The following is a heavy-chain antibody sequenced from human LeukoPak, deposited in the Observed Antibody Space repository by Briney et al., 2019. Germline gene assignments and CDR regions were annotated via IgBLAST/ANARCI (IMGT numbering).Heavy chain of an antibody. Sequence: ASVTVSFTASGYTFTSHGISWVRQAPGQGLEWMGWISAYNGNTNYAQKLQGRVTMTTDTSTSTAYMELRSLRSDDTAVYYCTTHVYYYASGGFFYSDYWGRGTLVTVSS. D-gene: IGHD3-22*01. CDR2: ISAYNGNT. J-gene: IGHJ4*02. CDR1: GYTFTSHG. CDR3: TTHVYYYASGGFFYSDY. V-gene: IGHV1-18*01.